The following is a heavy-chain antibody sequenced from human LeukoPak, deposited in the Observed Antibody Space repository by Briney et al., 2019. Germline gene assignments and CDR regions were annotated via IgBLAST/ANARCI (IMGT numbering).Heavy chain of an antibody. D-gene: IGHD6-19*01. V-gene: IGHV3-23*01. CDR1: GFTFSSYA. CDR2: ISGSGGTT. Sequence: GGSLRLSCAASGFTFSSYAMSWVRQAPGKGLEWVSAISGSGGTTYYADSVKGRFTISRDNSKNTVYLQMNSLRAEDTAVYYCAKVYSAGWYPGYFDYWGQGTLVTVSS. CDR3: AKVYSAGWYPGYFDY. J-gene: IGHJ4*02.